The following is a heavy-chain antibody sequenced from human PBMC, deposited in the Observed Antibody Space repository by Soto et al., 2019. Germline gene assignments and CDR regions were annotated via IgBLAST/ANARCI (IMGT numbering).Heavy chain of an antibody. Sequence: PGESLTISCQGSGYSFTSYWIAWVRQMPGKGREWMGIVYPGDSDTRYSPSFQGQVTISADKSISTAYLQWSSLKASDTAMYYCARLSGCRNGVCYKFDYWGQGTLVTVSS. D-gene: IGHD2-8*01. CDR1: GYSFTSYW. CDR2: VYPGDSDT. V-gene: IGHV5-51*01. J-gene: IGHJ4*02. CDR3: ARLSGCRNGVCYKFDY.